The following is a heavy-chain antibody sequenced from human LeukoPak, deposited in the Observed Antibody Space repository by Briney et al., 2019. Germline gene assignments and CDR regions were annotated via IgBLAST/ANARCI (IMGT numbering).Heavy chain of an antibody. J-gene: IGHJ4*02. D-gene: IGHD4/OR15-4a*01. CDR1: GFTVSSNS. CDR3: ARRAGAYSHPYDY. CDR2: IYSDNT. V-gene: IGHV3-53*01. Sequence: GGSQRLSCTVSGFTVSSNSMSWVRQAPGKGLEWVSFIYSDNTHYSDSVKGRFTISRDNSKDTLYLQMNSLRAEDTAVYYCARRAGAYSHPYDYWGQGTLVTVSS.